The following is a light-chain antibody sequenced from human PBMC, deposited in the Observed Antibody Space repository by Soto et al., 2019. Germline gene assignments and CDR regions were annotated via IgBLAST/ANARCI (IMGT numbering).Light chain of an antibody. CDR2: GDS. CDR1: QSVGTN. CDR3: QKYLQWPRT. Sequence: EIVMTQSPATLVLSTGERATLSCRASQSVGTNLAWYQQQPGQAPRIVIYGDSTRATGIPARFSGSGSGTDLNLTISRLESEDFAVYYCQKYLQWPRTCGQGTKVDIK. J-gene: IGKJ1*01. V-gene: IGKV3-15*01.